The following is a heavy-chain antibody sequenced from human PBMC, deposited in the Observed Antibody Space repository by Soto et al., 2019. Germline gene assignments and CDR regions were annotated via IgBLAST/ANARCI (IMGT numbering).Heavy chain of an antibody. D-gene: IGHD6-6*01. V-gene: IGHV1-46*03. CDR1: GYTFTSYY. CDR3: ARDGSNRVPARPDYYFDY. CDR2: INPSGGST. Sequence: ASVKVSCKASGYTFTSYYMHWVRQAPGQGLEWMGIINPSGGSTSYAQKFQGRVTMTRDTSTSTVYMELSSLRSEDTAVYYCARDGSNRVPARPDYYFDYWGQGTLVTVSS. J-gene: IGHJ4*02.